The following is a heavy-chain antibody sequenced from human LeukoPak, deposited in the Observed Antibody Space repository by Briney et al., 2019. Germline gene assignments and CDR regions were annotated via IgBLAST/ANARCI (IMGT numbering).Heavy chain of an antibody. J-gene: IGHJ4*02. V-gene: IGHV4-34*01. CDR1: GGYFSGYY. D-gene: IGHD2-15*01. Sequence: SSETLSLTCGVCGGYFSGYYWRWMRPPPGKRVVWSGEIYHCGSPNYNLPLKSRVTVSVDTYKTQFPLKLISVTRADRPVFYCAKEGQGYCSCSRCNRHPQDYWGPGTLVTVSS. CDR2: IYHCGSP. CDR3: AKEGQGYCSCSRCNRHPQDY.